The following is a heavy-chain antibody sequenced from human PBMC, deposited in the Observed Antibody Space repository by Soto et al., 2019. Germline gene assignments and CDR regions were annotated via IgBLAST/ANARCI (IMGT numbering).Heavy chain of an antibody. CDR1: GFTFSSYA. CDR3: ARDPSATVVTRGYFQH. J-gene: IGHJ1*01. V-gene: IGHV3-30-3*01. CDR2: ISFDGSNK. Sequence: QVQLVESGGGVVQPGRSLRLSCAASGFTFSSYAMHWVRQAPGKGLEWVAVISFDGSNKFYADPVKGRFTISRDKSKNTLYLQMNSLRAEDTAVYYCARDPSATVVTRGYFQHWGQGTLVTVSS. D-gene: IGHD4-17*01.